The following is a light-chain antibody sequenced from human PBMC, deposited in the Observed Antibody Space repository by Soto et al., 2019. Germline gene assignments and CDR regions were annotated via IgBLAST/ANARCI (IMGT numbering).Light chain of an antibody. V-gene: IGKV3-20*01. CDR3: QQYESSPLT. Sequence: EIVLTQSPGTLSLSPGERATLSCRASQRVTSSNLAWYQQKPGQAPRLLIHGASTRATGIPDRFTGGGSGTDFTLTVTRLEPEDSAVYYCQQYESSPLTFGGGTKVDI. CDR1: QRVTSSN. J-gene: IGKJ4*01. CDR2: GAS.